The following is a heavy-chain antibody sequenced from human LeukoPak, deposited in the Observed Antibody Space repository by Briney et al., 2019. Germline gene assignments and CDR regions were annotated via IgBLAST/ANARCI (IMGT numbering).Heavy chain of an antibody. V-gene: IGHV4-61*02. D-gene: IGHD3-9*01. CDR3: ARDSSVLRYFDWLPPDGMDV. J-gene: IGHJ6*02. Sequence: SETLSLTCTVSGGSISSGSYYWSWIRQPAGKGLEWIGRIYTSGSTNYNPSLKSRVTISVDTSKNQFSLKLSSVTAADTAVYYCARDSSVLRYFDWLPPDGMDVWGQGTTVTVSS. CDR1: GGSISSGSYY. CDR2: IYTSGST.